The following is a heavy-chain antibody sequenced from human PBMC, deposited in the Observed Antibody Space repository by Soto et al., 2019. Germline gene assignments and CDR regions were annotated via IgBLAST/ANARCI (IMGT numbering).Heavy chain of an antibody. V-gene: IGHV3-30*18. CDR3: AKDLFSVDIVVVVAASDYYYGMDV. D-gene: IGHD2-15*01. CDR1: GFTFSSYG. CDR2: ISYDGSNK. Sequence: QVQLVESGGGVVQPGRSLRLSCAASGFTFSSYGMHWVRQAPGKGLEWVAVISYDGSNKYYADSVKGRFTISRDNSKNTLYLQMNSLRAEDTGVYYCAKDLFSVDIVVVVAASDYYYGMDVWGQGTTVTVSS. J-gene: IGHJ6*02.